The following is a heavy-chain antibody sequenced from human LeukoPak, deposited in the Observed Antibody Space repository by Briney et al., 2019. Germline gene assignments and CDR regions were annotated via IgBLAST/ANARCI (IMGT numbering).Heavy chain of an antibody. CDR2: IYPGDSDT. Sequence: GESLKISCMGSGYSFTSYWIAWVRQMPGKGLEWMEIIYPGDSDTRNSPSFQGQVNISADKSINTAYLQWSSLKASDTAMYYCARGTVTTLGFYYCMDVWGQGTTVIVSS. D-gene: IGHD4-17*01. CDR3: ARGTVTTLGFYYCMDV. J-gene: IGHJ6*02. V-gene: IGHV5-51*01. CDR1: GYSFTSYW.